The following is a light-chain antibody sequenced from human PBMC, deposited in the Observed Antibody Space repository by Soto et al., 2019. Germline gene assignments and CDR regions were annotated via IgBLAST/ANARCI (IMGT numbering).Light chain of an antibody. V-gene: IGKV3-20*01. CDR1: QSVGRAN. J-gene: IGKJ1*01. CDR3: QQYGGSWT. Sequence: EIVLTQSPGTLSLSPGERATLSCRASQSVGRANLPGYQQKPGQAPRLLIYGASSRATGIPDRFSGSGSGTDFTLTISRLEPEDFAVYYCQQYGGSWTFGQGTKVEIK. CDR2: GAS.